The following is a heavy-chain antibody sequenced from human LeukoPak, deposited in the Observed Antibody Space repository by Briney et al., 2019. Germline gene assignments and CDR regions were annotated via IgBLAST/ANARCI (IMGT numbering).Heavy chain of an antibody. CDR1: GFTFVDSN. J-gene: IGHJ4*02. CDR3: VKRDSGGIHVVFDD. D-gene: IGHD2-15*01. V-gene: IGHV3-20*03. Sequence: PGGSLPLSSVASGFTFVDSNVAGARQVPAKGLEWVSDINLGGRRTSYAESVKGRFIISTDNVKDSLDLYMNNLRVEDTALYYCVKRDSGGIHVVFDDWGQGTLVTVSS. CDR2: INLGGRRT.